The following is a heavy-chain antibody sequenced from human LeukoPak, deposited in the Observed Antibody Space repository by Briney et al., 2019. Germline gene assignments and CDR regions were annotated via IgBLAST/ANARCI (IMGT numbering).Heavy chain of an antibody. D-gene: IGHD6-13*01. J-gene: IGHJ5*02. Sequence: PGGSLRLSCAASGFTFSSYSMNWVRQAPGKGLEWVSSISSSSSYIYYADSVKGRFTISRDNAKNSLYLQMNSLRAEDTAVYYCARDGIAAAGREPPTYNWFDPWGQGTLVTVSS. CDR3: ARDGIAAAGREPPTYNWFDP. V-gene: IGHV3-21*01. CDR1: GFTFSSYS. CDR2: ISSSSSYI.